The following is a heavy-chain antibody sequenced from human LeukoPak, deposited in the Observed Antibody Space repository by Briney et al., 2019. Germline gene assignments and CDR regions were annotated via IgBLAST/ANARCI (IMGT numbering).Heavy chain of an antibody. CDR3: VRGVVVIAATLRNWFDP. J-gene: IGHJ5*02. V-gene: IGHV4-59*01. Sequence: PSETLSLTCTVSGGSMSNYYWSWIRQPPGKGLEWIGYIYYSGSTNYNPFLKSRVTISVVRSKNQFSLKLSSVTAADTAVYYCVRGVVVIAATLRNWFDPWGQGTLVTVSS. D-gene: IGHD2-15*01. CDR1: GGSMSNYY. CDR2: IYYSGST.